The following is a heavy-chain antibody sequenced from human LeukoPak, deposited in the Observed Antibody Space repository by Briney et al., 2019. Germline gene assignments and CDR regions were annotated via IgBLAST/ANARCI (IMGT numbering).Heavy chain of an antibody. CDR3: ARDPYYYDSSGYYSGAEYFQH. CDR2: INPNSGGT. D-gene: IGHD3-22*01. CDR1: GYTFTGYY. J-gene: IGHJ1*01. Sequence: ASVKVSCKAPGYTFTGYYMHWVRQAPGQGLEWMGWINPNSGGTNYAQKFQGRVTMTRDTSISTAYMELSRLRSDDTAVYYCARDPYYYDSSGYYSGAEYFQHWGQGTLVTVSS. V-gene: IGHV1-2*02.